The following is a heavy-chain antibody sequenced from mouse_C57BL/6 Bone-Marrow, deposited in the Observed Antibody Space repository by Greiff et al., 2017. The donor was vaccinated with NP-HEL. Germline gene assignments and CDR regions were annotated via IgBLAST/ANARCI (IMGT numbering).Heavy chain of an antibody. V-gene: IGHV1-54*01. Sequence: VQVVESGAELVRPGTSVKVSCKASGYAFTNYLIEWVKQRPGQGLEWIGVINPGSGGTTYNEKFKGKATLTADKSSSTAYMQLSSLTSEDSAVYFCASPSGAMDYWGQGTSVTVSS. J-gene: IGHJ4*01. CDR1: GYAFTNYL. CDR2: INPGSGGT. CDR3: ASPSGAMDY.